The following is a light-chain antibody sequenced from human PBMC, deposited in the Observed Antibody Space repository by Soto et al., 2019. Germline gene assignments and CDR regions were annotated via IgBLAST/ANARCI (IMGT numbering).Light chain of an antibody. CDR2: GAS. V-gene: IGKV3-15*01. Sequence: EIVMTQSPATLSVSPGERATLSCRASQSVSSNLAWYQQKPGQAPSLLIYGASTRATGTPARFSGSGSGTDFTLTISSLEPEDFAVYYCHQRYDWPITFGQGTRLEIK. CDR1: QSVSSN. CDR3: HQRYDWPIT. J-gene: IGKJ5*01.